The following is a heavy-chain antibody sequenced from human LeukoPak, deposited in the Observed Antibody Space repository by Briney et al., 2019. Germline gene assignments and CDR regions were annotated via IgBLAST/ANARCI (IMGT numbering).Heavy chain of an antibody. V-gene: IGHV1-18*04. CDR2: ISAYNGNT. CDR1: GYTFTSYG. Sequence: GASVKVSCKASGYTFTSYGISWVRQAPGQGLEWMGWISAYNGNTNYAQKLQGRVTMTTDTSTSTAYMELRSLRSDDTAVYYCARDRSVVVPVHYYYYGMDVWGKGTTVTVSS. J-gene: IGHJ6*04. D-gene: IGHD2-2*01. CDR3: ARDRSVVVPVHYYYYGMDV.